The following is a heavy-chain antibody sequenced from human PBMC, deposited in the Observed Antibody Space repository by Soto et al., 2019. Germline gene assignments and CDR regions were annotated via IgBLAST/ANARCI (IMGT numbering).Heavy chain of an antibody. CDR3: TYTYYYDSSGYYPVGYFDY. V-gene: IGHV3-73*02. J-gene: IGHJ4*02. CDR1: GFTFSGSA. Sequence: EVQLVESGGGLVQPGGSLKLSCAASGFTFSGSAMHWVRQASGKGLEWVGRIRSKANSYATAYAASVKGRFTISRDDSKNTAYLQMNSLKTEDTAVYYCTYTYYYDSSGYYPVGYFDYWGQGTLVTVSS. D-gene: IGHD3-22*01. CDR2: IRSKANSYAT.